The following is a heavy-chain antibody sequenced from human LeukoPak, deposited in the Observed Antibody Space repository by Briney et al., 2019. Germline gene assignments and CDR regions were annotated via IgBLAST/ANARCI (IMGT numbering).Heavy chain of an antibody. Sequence: GGSLRLSCAASRFTFSSYAMSWVRQAPGKGLEWVSTISGGGGSTYYADSVKGRFTISRDNSKNTLYLQMNSLRADDTAVYYCARSPTAINGYFDSWGQGTLVTVSS. V-gene: IGHV3-23*01. J-gene: IGHJ4*02. D-gene: IGHD2-2*01. CDR2: ISGGGGST. CDR1: RFTFSSYA. CDR3: ARSPTAINGYFDS.